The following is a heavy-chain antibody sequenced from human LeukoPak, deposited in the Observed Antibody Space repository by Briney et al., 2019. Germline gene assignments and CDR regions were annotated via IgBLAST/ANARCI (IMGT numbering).Heavy chain of an antibody. CDR1: GGSISSYY. CDR2: IYYSGST. V-gene: IGHV4-59*08. Sequence: SETLSLTCTVSGGSISSYYWSWIRQPPGKGLEWIGYIYYSGSTNYNPSLKSRVTISVDTSKNQFSLKLSSVTAADTAVYYCARLGVRGVIPRQYNWFDPWGQGTLVTVSS. J-gene: IGHJ5*02. CDR3: ARLGVRGVIPRQYNWFDP. D-gene: IGHD3-10*01.